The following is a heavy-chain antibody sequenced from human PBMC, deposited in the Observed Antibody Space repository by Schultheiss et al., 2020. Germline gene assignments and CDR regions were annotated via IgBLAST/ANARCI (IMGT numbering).Heavy chain of an antibody. CDR2: MNPNSGNT. CDR1: GYTFTSYD. Sequence: ASVKVSCKASGYTFTSYDINWVRQATGQGLEWMGWMNPNSGNTGYAQKFQGRVTMTRNTSISTAYMELSSLRSEDTAVYYCARDLRRITMIVVVHYGMDVWGQGTTVTVSS. J-gene: IGHJ6*02. CDR3: ARDLRRITMIVVVHYGMDV. V-gene: IGHV1-8*01. D-gene: IGHD3-22*01.